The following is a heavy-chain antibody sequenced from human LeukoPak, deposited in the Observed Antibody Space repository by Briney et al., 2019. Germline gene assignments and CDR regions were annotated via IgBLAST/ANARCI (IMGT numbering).Heavy chain of an antibody. V-gene: IGHV3-23*01. CDR3: ARDFKPHYFDWLFHHSYYMDV. CDR1: GFTFSNYG. Sequence: PGGSLRLSCAASGFTFSNYGMSWVRQAPGKGLEWVSAISGSGRSTYYADSVKGRFTISRDNSKNTLYLQMNSLRAEDTAVYYCARDFKPHYFDWLFHHSYYMDVWGKGTTVTISS. J-gene: IGHJ6*03. D-gene: IGHD3-9*01. CDR2: ISGSGRST.